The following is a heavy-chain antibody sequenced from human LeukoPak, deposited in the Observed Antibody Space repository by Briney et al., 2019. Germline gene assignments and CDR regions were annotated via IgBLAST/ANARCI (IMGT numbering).Heavy chain of an antibody. CDR1: GYSFTSYW. V-gene: IGHV5-10-1*01. D-gene: IGHD2/OR15-2a*01. CDR3: ARHQGATVYFY. CDR2: IDPSDSYT. Sequence: GESLRNSCKGSGYSFTSYWIRWVRQMPGKGLEWMGRIDPSDSYTNYSPSLQGHVTISADKSISTAYLQWSSLKASDTAMYYCARHQGATVYFYWGQGTLVTVSS. J-gene: IGHJ4*02.